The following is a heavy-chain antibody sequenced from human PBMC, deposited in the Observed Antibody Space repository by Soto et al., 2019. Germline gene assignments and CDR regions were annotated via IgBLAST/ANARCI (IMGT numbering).Heavy chain of an antibody. CDR1: GFTFSSYG. Sequence: GGSLRLSCVASGFTFSSYGMHWVRQAPGKGLEWVAVIWYDGSNKYYADSVKGRFTISRDNSKNTLYLQMNSLRAEDTAVYYCARVEATLDAFDIWGQGTMVTVSS. D-gene: IGHD1-26*01. J-gene: IGHJ3*02. CDR3: ARVEATLDAFDI. V-gene: IGHV3-33*01. CDR2: IWYDGSNK.